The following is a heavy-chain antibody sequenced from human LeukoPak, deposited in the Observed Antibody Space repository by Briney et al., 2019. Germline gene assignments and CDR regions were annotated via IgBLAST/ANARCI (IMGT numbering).Heavy chain of an antibody. Sequence: PGGSLRLSCAASGFTFSNYAMSWVRQAPGKGLEWVSSITGSGGSTYYADSVKGRFTISRDNAKNSLYLQMNSLRAEDTAVYYCARGPYSSSYYFDYWGQGTLVTVSS. CDR2: ITGSGGST. J-gene: IGHJ4*02. D-gene: IGHD6-6*01. CDR3: ARGPYSSSYYFDY. CDR1: GFTFSNYA. V-gene: IGHV3-23*01.